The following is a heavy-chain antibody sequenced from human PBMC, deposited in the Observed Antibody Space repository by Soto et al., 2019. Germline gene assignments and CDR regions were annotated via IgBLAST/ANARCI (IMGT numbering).Heavy chain of an antibody. D-gene: IGHD6-6*01. CDR1: GGSISSGGYY. CDR2: NYYSGIT. V-gene: IGHV4-31*03. J-gene: IGHJ6*02. CDR3: ARGSSIAGLYYGMDV. Sequence: QVQLQESGPGLVKPSQTLSLTCTVSGGSISSGGYYWTWIRQHPGKGLEWIGYNYYSGITYYNPSLKIRVTISPDTSKNQFSLKLSSVTAADTAVYYCARGSSIAGLYYGMDVWGQGTTVTVSS.